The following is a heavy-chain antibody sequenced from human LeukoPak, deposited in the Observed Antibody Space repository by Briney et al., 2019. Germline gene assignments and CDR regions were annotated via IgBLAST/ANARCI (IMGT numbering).Heavy chain of an antibody. J-gene: IGHJ5*02. V-gene: IGHV1-69*13. CDR1: GGTFRNYG. D-gene: IGHD2-21*01. Sequence: GASVKVSCKASGGTFRNYGINWVRQAPGQGLEWMGGIIPMFGTTNYAQKFQGRLTIIADESTNTASMELSSLRSDDTAVYYCVRALPQLLCWFDPWGQGTLVTVSS. CDR3: VRALPQLLCWFDP. CDR2: IIPMFGTT.